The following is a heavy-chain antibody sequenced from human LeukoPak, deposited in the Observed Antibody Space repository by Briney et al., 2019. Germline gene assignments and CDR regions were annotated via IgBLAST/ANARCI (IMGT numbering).Heavy chain of an antibody. Sequence: GGSLRLSCAASGFTVNNNYMTWVRQASGKGLECVSVIYSGGSTKYADSVKGRFTISRHNSENTLYLQLSSLRAEDTAVYYCAKVVSGGGNYVMDVWGQGTTVTVSS. CDR2: IYSGGST. CDR3: AKVVSGGGNYVMDV. J-gene: IGHJ6*02. CDR1: GFTVNNNY. V-gene: IGHV3-53*04. D-gene: IGHD2-15*01.